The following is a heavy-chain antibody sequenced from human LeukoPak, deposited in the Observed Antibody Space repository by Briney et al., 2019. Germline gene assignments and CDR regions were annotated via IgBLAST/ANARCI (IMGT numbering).Heavy chain of an antibody. D-gene: IGHD3-22*01. Sequence: GGSLRLSCAASGFTFNNYGMHWVRQAPGKGLEWVAFIRYNGNNQYYADSVKGRFTISRDNAKNTVYLEMNSLRAEDTAAYYCAREGSYLNSGGSYYLHWFDPWGQGTLVTVSS. CDR1: GFTFNNYG. CDR2: IRYNGNNQ. CDR3: AREGSYLNSGGSYYLHWFDP. J-gene: IGHJ5*02. V-gene: IGHV3-30*02.